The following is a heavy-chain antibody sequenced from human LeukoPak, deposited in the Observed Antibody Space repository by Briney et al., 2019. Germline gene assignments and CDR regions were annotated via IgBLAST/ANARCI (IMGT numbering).Heavy chain of an antibody. CDR2: ISAYNGNT. CDR3: ARDIFYDFWSGYPSTHNYNNWFDP. D-gene: IGHD3-3*01. V-gene: IGHV1-18*01. CDR1: GYSFTSYD. J-gene: IGHJ5*02. Sequence: GASVKVSCNASGYSFTSYDINWVRQAPGQGLEWMGWISAYNGNTNYAQKLQGRVTMTTDTSTSTAYMELRSLRSDDTAVYYCARDIFYDFWSGYPSTHNYNNWFDPWGQGTLVTVSS.